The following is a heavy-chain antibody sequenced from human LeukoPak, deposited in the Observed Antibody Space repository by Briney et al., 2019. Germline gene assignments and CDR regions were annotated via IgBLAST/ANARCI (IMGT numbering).Heavy chain of an antibody. D-gene: IGHD6-19*01. CDR3: ARGTVAGRTFDY. Sequence: PSETLSLTCAVYGGSFSGYYWSWIRQPPGKGLEWIGEINHSGSTNYNSSLKSRVTISVDTSKNQFSLKLSSVTAADTAVYYCARGTVAGRTFDYWGQGTLVTVSS. CDR1: GGSFSGYY. J-gene: IGHJ4*02. V-gene: IGHV4-34*01. CDR2: INHSGST.